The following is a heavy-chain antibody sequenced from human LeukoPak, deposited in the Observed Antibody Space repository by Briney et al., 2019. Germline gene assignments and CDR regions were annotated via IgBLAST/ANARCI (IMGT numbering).Heavy chain of an antibody. CDR3: AKECGGDCYASYYGMNV. V-gene: IGHV3-43*01. D-gene: IGHD2-21*02. Sequence: GGSLRLSCAASGFTLDEYPIHWVRQAPGKGLEWVSLINGDDGSTYYADSVKGRFTISRDNSKNSLHLQMNNLRTEDNALYYCAKECGGDCYASYYGMNVWGQGTPVIVSS. CDR1: GFTLDEYP. CDR2: INGDDGST. J-gene: IGHJ6*02.